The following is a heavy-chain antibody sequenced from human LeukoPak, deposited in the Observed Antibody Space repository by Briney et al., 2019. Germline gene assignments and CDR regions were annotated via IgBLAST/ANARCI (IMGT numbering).Heavy chain of an antibody. Sequence: SETLSLTCTVSGYSISSGYYWGWIRQPPGKGLEWIGSIYHSGSTYYNPSLKSRVTISVDTSKNQFSLKVSSVTAADTAVYYCARAKTGVVTGTYLDYWGQGTLVTVSS. J-gene: IGHJ4*02. CDR1: GYSISSGYY. D-gene: IGHD2-21*02. V-gene: IGHV4-38-2*02. CDR3: ARAKTGVVTGTYLDY. CDR2: IYHSGST.